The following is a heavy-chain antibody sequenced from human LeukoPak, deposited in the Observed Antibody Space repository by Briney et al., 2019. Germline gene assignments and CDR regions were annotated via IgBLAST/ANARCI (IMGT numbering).Heavy chain of an antibody. CDR1: GFTFSSYA. Sequence: GGSLRLSCAASGFTFSSYAMSWVRQAPGKGLEWVSAISGSGGSTYYADSVKGRFTISGDNSKNTLYLQMNSLRAEDTAVYYCARGQNGKRRITMIVVVITAFDIWGQGTMVTVSS. D-gene: IGHD3-22*01. V-gene: IGHV3-23*01. J-gene: IGHJ3*02. CDR3: ARGQNGKRRITMIVVVITAFDI. CDR2: ISGSGGST.